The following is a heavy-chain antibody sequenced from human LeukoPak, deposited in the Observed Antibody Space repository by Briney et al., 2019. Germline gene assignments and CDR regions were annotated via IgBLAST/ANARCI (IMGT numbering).Heavy chain of an antibody. V-gene: IGHV4-4*07. CDR1: GGSISSYY. D-gene: IGHD2-15*01. CDR3: ARDHEGYCSGGSCYAPPKWFDP. Sequence: PSETLSLTCTVSGGSISSYYWSWIRQPAGKGLEWIGRIYTSGSTSYNPSLKSRVTMSVDTSKNQFSLKLSSVTAADTAVYYCARDHEGYCSGGSCYAPPKWFDPWGQGTLVTVSS. CDR2: IYTSGST. J-gene: IGHJ5*02.